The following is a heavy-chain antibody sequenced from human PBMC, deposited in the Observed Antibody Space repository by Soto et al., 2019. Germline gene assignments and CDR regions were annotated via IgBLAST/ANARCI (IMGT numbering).Heavy chain of an antibody. D-gene: IGHD3-22*01. CDR1: GGTFSSYA. Sequence: QVQLVQSGAEVKKPGSSVKVSCKASGGTFSSYAISWVRQAPGQGLEWMGGIIPIFGTANYAQKFQGRVTVTADESTSTAYMGLSSLGSEETVVYYCARDPRGYYDRSGSNYYFDYWGQGTLVTVSS. V-gene: IGHV1-69*01. CDR2: IIPIFGTA. CDR3: ARDPRGYYDRSGSNYYFDY. J-gene: IGHJ4*02.